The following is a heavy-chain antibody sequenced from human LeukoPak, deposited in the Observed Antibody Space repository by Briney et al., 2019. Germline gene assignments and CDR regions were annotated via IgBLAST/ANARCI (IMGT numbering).Heavy chain of an antibody. D-gene: IGHD3-22*01. CDR3: ARDPSSGYYFLSGFDP. CDR2: MNPNSGNT. Sequence: GASVKVSCKASGYTFTSYDINWVRQATGQGLEWMGWMNPNSGNTGYAQKFQGRVTITRNTSISTAYMELSSLRSEDTAVYYCARDPSSGYYFLSGFDPWGQGTLVTVSS. V-gene: IGHV1-8*03. J-gene: IGHJ5*02. CDR1: GYTFTSYD.